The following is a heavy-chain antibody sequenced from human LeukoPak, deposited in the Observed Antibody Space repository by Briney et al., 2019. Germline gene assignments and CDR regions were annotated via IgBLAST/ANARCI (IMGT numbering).Heavy chain of an antibody. CDR3: ARGGADYYDSSGYH. D-gene: IGHD3-22*01. V-gene: IGHV1-69*04. J-gene: IGHJ4*02. CDR1: GGTFISYA. Sequence: SVKVSCKASGGTFISYAISWVRQAPGQGLEWMGRIIPILGIANYAQKFQGRVTITADKPTSTAYMELSSLRSEDTAVYYCARGGADYYDSSGYHWGQGTLVTVSS. CDR2: IIPILGIA.